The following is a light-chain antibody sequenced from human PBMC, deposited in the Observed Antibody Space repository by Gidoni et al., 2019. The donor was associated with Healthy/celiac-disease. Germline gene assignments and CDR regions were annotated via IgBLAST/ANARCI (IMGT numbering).Light chain of an antibody. Sequence: YELTQPPSVSVSPGQTASITCSGDKLGDKYACWYQQKPGQSPVLVIYQDSKWPSGIPERFSGSNSGNTATLTISGTQAMDEADYYCQAWDSSHVVFGGGTKLTVL. CDR1: KLGDKY. V-gene: IGLV3-1*01. J-gene: IGLJ2*01. CDR3: QAWDSSHVV. CDR2: QDS.